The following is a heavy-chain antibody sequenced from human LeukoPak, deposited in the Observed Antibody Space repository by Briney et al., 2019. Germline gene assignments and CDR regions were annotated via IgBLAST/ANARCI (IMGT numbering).Heavy chain of an antibody. CDR2: MSPNSGDT. CDR1: GYTFTSYD. J-gene: IGHJ4*02. CDR3: ARGPPNWGYDY. D-gene: IGHD7-27*01. Sequence: ASVKASCKASGYTFTSYDFNWVRQATGRRPEWMGWMSPNSGDTGYAQKFQDRVTMTRNTSISTAYMELSSLRSDDTAVYYCARGPPNWGYDYWGPGTLVTVSS. V-gene: IGHV1-8*01.